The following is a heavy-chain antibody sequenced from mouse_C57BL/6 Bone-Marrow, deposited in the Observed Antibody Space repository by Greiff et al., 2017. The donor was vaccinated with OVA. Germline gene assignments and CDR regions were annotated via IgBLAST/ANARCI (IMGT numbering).Heavy chain of an antibody. J-gene: IGHJ3*01. V-gene: IGHV1-42*01. CDR2: INPSTGGT. D-gene: IGHD4-1*01. Sequence: VQLKESGPELVKPGASVKISCTASGYSFTGYYMNWVKQSPEKSLEWIGEINPSTGGTTYNQKFKAKATLTVDKSTSTAYMQLESLTSEDSAVYYYARGGTSPFAYWGQGTLVTVSA. CDR3: ARGGTSPFAY. CDR1: GYSFTGYY.